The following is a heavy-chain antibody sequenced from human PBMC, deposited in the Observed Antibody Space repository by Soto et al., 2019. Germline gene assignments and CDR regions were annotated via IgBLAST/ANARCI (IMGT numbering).Heavy chain of an antibody. J-gene: IGHJ4*02. V-gene: IGHV3-48*01. CDR3: ASWGRDHTSYRRGDY. Sequence: EVQLVESGGGLVQSGESLRLSCAASGFSFSTYSMNWVRQAPGKGLEWVSYISSSSRTMYYADSVKGRFTISRDDARNSLYLQVNSLRAEDTAVYYCASWGRDHTSYRRGDYWGQGTLVTVSS. D-gene: IGHD3-16*01. CDR2: ISSSSRTM. CDR1: GFSFSTYS.